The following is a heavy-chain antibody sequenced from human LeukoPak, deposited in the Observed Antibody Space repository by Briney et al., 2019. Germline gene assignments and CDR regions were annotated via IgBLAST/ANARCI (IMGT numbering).Heavy chain of an antibody. CDR1: GGSISSYY. V-gene: IGHV4-4*07. CDR2: IYASGSS. CDR3: ARDQRNDFWSGPPGMDV. Sequence: SETLSLTCTVSGGSISSYYWSWIRQPAGKGLEWIGRIYASGSSNYNPSLKSRVTISVDKSKNQFSLKLSSVTAADTGVYYCARDQRNDFWSGPPGMDVWGNGTTVTVSS. J-gene: IGHJ6*04. D-gene: IGHD3-3*01.